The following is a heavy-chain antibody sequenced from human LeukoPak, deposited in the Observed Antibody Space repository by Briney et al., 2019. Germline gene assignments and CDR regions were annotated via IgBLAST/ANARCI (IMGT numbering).Heavy chain of an antibody. V-gene: IGHV3-15*01. D-gene: IGHD3-10*01. CDR3: TTEGDITMVRGVIIRGVDY. CDR2: IKSKTDGGTT. Sequence: PGGSLRLSCAASGFTFSNAWMSWVRQAPRKGLEWVGRIKSKTDGGTTDYAAPVKGRFTISRDDSKNTLYPQMNSLKTEDTAVYYCTTEGDITMVRGVIIRGVDYWGQGTLVTVSS. J-gene: IGHJ4*02. CDR1: GFTFSNAW.